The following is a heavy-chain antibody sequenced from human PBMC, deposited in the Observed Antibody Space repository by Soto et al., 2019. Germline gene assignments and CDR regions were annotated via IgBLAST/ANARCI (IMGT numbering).Heavy chain of an antibody. CDR1: GYSFSSYW. V-gene: IGHV5-51*01. CDR3: ARHRDEAMFITFHYYNHGMVV. J-gene: IGHJ6*02. CDR2: IYPTDSDT. D-gene: IGHD3-10*01. Sequence: GESLKISCKVSGYSFSSYWIGWVRQKPGKGLEWMGIIYPTDSDTRYSPSFQGQVTISADSSISTTFLQWSSLEASDSAIYYCARHRDEAMFITFHYYNHGMVVWGQGTTVTVSS.